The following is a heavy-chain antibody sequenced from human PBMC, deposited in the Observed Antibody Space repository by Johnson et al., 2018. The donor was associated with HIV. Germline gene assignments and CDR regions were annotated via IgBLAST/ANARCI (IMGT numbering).Heavy chain of an antibody. Sequence: MLLVESGGGSVQPGGSLRLSCAASGFTFSSYWMSWVRQATGKGLEWVSRINSDGSSTGYADSVKGRFTISRDNAKNSLDLQMNSLRAEDTAVYYCARGVRDSSGYPFAFDIWGQGTMVSVSS. CDR3: ARGVRDSSGYPFAFDI. V-gene: IGHV3-74*02. D-gene: IGHD3-22*01. CDR2: INSDGSST. CDR1: GFTFSSYW. J-gene: IGHJ3*02.